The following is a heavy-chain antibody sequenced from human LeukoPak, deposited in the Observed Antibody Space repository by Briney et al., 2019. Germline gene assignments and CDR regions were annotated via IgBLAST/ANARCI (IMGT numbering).Heavy chain of an antibody. Sequence: PGGSLRLSCAASGFTFRSYGMHWVRQAPGKGLEWVAVIWYDGSNKYYIDSVKGRFTISRDNSKNTLYLQMNNLRGDDTAVYYCARGATPLTRYSDSSGYPTTNWGQGTLVTVSS. V-gene: IGHV3-33*01. J-gene: IGHJ4*02. D-gene: IGHD3-22*01. CDR2: IWYDGSNK. CDR1: GFTFRSYG. CDR3: ARGATPLTRYSDSSGYPTTN.